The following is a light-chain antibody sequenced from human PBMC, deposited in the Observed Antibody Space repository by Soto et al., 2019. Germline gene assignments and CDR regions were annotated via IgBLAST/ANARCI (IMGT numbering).Light chain of an antibody. V-gene: IGKV1-33*01. Sequence: DIQMTQSPSSLSASVGDRVTITCQASQDISNYLNWYQHKPGKAPKLLIYDASNLETGVPERFSGSGSGTDFTFTISRLQPEDIATYYCQQYDNLPLTFGGGTKVEIK. CDR1: QDISNY. J-gene: IGKJ4*02. CDR3: QQYDNLPLT. CDR2: DAS.